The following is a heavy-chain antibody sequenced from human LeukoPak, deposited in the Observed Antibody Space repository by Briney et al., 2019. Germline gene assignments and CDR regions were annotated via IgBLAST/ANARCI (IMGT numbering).Heavy chain of an antibody. CDR3: AKFSGDGVPYDA. Sequence: GASVKVSCKTSGYTFTAYYMHWVRQAPGQGLEWMGWIDPNSGGTHYAQKFQGRVTMTRDTSVSTVYMQLNSLRSDVTAVFYCAKFSGDGVPYDAWGQGTLVTVSS. V-gene: IGHV1-2*02. D-gene: IGHD2-21*02. CDR2: IDPNSGGT. CDR1: GYTFTAYY. J-gene: IGHJ4*02.